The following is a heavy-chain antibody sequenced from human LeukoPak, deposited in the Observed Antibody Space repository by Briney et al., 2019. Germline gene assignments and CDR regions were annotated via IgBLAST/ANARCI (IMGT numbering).Heavy chain of an antibody. CDR2: ISALNGNT. Sequence: ASVKVSCEASGYIFTSYGFAWVRQAPGQGLEWMGWISALNGNTNYAQKFQGRVTMTTDTSTSTAYMELRSLTSDDTAMYYCARDPEGVTPLDYWGQGTLVTVS. J-gene: IGHJ4*02. V-gene: IGHV1-18*01. D-gene: IGHD3-10*01. CDR3: ARDPEGVTPLDY. CDR1: GYIFTSYG.